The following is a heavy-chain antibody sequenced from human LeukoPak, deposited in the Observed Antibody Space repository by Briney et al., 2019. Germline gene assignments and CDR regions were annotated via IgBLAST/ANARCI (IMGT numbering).Heavy chain of an antibody. Sequence: SDTLSLTCTVSGGSISSGGYSWSWIRQPPGKGLEWIGYIYYSGSTYYNPSLKSRVTISVDTSKNQFSLKLSSVTAADTAVYYCARGPVTVSQYFDYWGQGTLVTVSS. CDR1: GGSISSGGYS. D-gene: IGHD2-21*02. V-gene: IGHV4-30-4*07. CDR3: ARGPVTVSQYFDY. J-gene: IGHJ4*02. CDR2: IYYSGST.